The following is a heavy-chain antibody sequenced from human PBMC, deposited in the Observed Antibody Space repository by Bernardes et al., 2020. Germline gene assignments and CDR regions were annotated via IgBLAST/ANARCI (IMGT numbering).Heavy chain of an antibody. Sequence: GASLKISCKASGYDFTRQWIGWVRPMPGKGLEWMGIIYPGDSDTKYSPSFQGQVTISTDKSISTAYLQWSSLTASDTAMYYCARHGKYSSGSRWFDPWGQGTLVTVSS. V-gene: IGHV5-51*01. CDR1: GYDFTRQW. CDR3: ARHGKYSSGSRWFDP. D-gene: IGHD3-22*01. CDR2: IYPGDSDT. J-gene: IGHJ5*02.